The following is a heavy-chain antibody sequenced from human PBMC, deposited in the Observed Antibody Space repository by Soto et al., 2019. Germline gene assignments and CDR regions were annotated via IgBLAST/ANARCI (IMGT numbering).Heavy chain of an antibody. CDR3: ARDRVFGVVLNYYYYYGMDV. Sequence: GASVKVSCKASGYTFTGYYMHWVRQAPGQGLEWMGWINPNSGGTNYAQKFQGWVTMTRDTSISTAYMELSRLRSDDTAVYYCARDRVFGVVLNYYYYYGMDVWGQGTTVTSP. D-gene: IGHD3-3*01. V-gene: IGHV1-2*04. CDR1: GYTFTGYY. J-gene: IGHJ6*02. CDR2: INPNSGGT.